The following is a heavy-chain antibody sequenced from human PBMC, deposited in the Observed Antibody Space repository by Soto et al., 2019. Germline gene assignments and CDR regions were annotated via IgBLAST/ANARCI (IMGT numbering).Heavy chain of an antibody. CDR2: ISAYNGNT. CDR1: GYTFTSYG. Sequence: ASVKVSCKASGYTFTSYGISWVRQAPGQGLEWMGWISAYNGNTNYAQKLQGRVTMTTDTSTSTAYMELNSLRAEDTAVYYCARDSVVLAARQGTIDYWGQGTLVTVSS. J-gene: IGHJ4*02. CDR3: ARDSVVLAARQGTIDY. D-gene: IGHD6-6*01. V-gene: IGHV1-18*01.